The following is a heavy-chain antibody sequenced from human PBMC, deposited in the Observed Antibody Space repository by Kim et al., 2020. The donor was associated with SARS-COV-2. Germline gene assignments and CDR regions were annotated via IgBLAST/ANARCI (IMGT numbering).Heavy chain of an antibody. Sequence: GGSLRLSCAASGFTFSSYGMHWVRQAPGKGLEWVAVISYDGSNKYYADSVKGRFTISRDNSKNTLYLQMNSLRAEDTAVYYCAREGYYGSGDDAFDIWGQGTMVTVSS. CDR1: GFTFSSYG. D-gene: IGHD3-10*01. CDR2: ISYDGSNK. CDR3: AREGYYGSGDDAFDI. V-gene: IGHV3-33*05. J-gene: IGHJ3*02.